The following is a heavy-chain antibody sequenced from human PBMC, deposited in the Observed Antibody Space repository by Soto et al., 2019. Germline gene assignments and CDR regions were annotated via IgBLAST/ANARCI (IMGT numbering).Heavy chain of an antibody. J-gene: IGHJ3*02. CDR2: ISGSGGST. CDR1: GFTFSSYA. Sequence: GESLKVSCAASGFTFSSYAMSWVRQAPGKGLEWVSAISGSGGSTYYADSVKGRFTISRDNSKNTLYLQMNSLRAEDTAVYYCAKVITMVRGALPPHDAFDIWGQGTMVTVSS. V-gene: IGHV3-23*01. CDR3: AKVITMVRGALPPHDAFDI. D-gene: IGHD3-10*01.